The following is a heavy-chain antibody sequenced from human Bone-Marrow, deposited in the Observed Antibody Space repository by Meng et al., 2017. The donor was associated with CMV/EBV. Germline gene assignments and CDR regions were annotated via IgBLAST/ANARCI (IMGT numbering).Heavy chain of an antibody. D-gene: IGHD2-2*02. CDR3: ARGYCSSTSCDSPWFDP. Sequence: GESLKISCAASGFTFSSYAMSWVRQAPGKGLEWVSVIYSGGSSTYYADSVKGRFTISRDNSKNTLYLQMNSLRAEDTAVYYCARGYCSSTSCDSPWFDPWGQGTLVTVSS. V-gene: IGHV3-23*03. J-gene: IGHJ5*02. CDR1: GFTFSSYA. CDR2: IYSGGSST.